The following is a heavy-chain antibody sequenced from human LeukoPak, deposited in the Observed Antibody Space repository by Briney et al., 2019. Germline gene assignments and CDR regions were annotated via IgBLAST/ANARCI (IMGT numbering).Heavy chain of an antibody. D-gene: IGHD1-1*01. Sequence: GGSLRLPCAASGFPYSNFWMHWVRQAPGRGRLWVSHISNDGSNSIYADSVKGRFTISRDNAKNTLYLQMNSLRAEDTAVYYCARMATAFDYWGQGTLVTVSS. CDR1: GFPYSNFW. V-gene: IGHV3-74*01. CDR3: ARMATAFDY. J-gene: IGHJ4*02. CDR2: ISNDGSNS.